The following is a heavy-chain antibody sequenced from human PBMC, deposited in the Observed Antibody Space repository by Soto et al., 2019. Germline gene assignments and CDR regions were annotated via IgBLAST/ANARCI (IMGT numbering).Heavy chain of an antibody. V-gene: IGHV1-69*13. CDR3: ARVGGYCSSTSCYTEDYYYYYGMDV. J-gene: IGHJ6*02. CDR2: IIPIFGTA. Sequence: SVKVSCKASGGTFSSYAVSWVRQAPGRGLEWMGGIIPIFGTANYAQKFQGRVTITADESTSTAYMELSSLRSEDTAVYYCARVGGYCSSTSCYTEDYYYYYGMDVWGQGTTVTVSS. CDR1: GGTFSSYA. D-gene: IGHD2-2*02.